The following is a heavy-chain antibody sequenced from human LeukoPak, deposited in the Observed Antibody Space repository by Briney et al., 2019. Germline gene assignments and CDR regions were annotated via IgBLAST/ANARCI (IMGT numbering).Heavy chain of an antibody. CDR1: GFTFSNYW. CDR3: ADLGTSD. V-gene: IGHV3-7*01. Sequence: PGGSLRLSCAASGFTFSNYWMTWVRQAPGKGLEWVGNVRQDGSVTNYVDSVKGRFTISRDNGKNLVYLQMSILRAEDTAVYYCADLGTSDCGQGTLVTVSS. D-gene: IGHD1-7*01. CDR2: VRQDGSVT. J-gene: IGHJ4*02.